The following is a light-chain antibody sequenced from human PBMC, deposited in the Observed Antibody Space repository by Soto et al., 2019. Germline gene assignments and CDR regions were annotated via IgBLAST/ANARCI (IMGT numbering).Light chain of an antibody. J-gene: IGLJ3*02. CDR2: EVS. CDR1: SSDVGGYNY. Sequence: QSALTQPASVSGSPGQSITISCAGTSSDVGGYNYVSWYQQHPGKAPKLMIYEVSSRPSGVSNRFSGSKSGNTASLTISGLQAEDEAEYYCSSFTSSSTWVFGGGTKVTVL. V-gene: IGLV2-14*01. CDR3: SSFTSSSTWV.